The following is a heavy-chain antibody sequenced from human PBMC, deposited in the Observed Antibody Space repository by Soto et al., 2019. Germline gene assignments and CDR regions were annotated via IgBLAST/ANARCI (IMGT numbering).Heavy chain of an antibody. D-gene: IGHD2-21*01. CDR2: TSSSGSTI. Sequence: GGSLRLSCAASGFTFSSFNMNWVRQAPGKGLEWVSYTSSSGSTIYYADSVKGRFTISRDNAKNSLYLQVNSLRDEDTAVFYCARDVFGERYGMDVWGQGTTVTVSS. CDR1: GFTFSSFN. CDR3: ARDVFGERYGMDV. J-gene: IGHJ6*02. V-gene: IGHV3-48*02.